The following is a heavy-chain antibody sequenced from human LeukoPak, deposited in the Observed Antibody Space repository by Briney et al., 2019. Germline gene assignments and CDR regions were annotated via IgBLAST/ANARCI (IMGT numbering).Heavy chain of an antibody. J-gene: IGHJ4*02. Sequence: GGSLRLSCAASGFTFSDYYMSWIRQAPGKGLEWVSYISSSGSTIYYADSVKGRFTISRDNAKNSLYLQMSSLRAEDTAVYYCARDSASGIYYFDYWGQGTLVPVSS. CDR1: GFTFSDYY. CDR2: ISSSGSTI. CDR3: ARDSASGIYYFDY. D-gene: IGHD3-10*01. V-gene: IGHV3-11*01.